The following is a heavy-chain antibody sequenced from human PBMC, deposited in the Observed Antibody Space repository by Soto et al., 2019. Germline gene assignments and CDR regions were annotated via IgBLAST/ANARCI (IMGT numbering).Heavy chain of an antibody. D-gene: IGHD6-19*01. V-gene: IGHV3-23*01. Sequence: EVQVLESGGGLVQPGGSLRLSCAASGFTFSSYAMTWVRQAPGKGLEWVSGISGGGSADYTDSVKGRFTISRDNSKNTLYLQMNSLRAEDTAVYYCAKRLPVAGRAFDIWGQGTMVTVSS. CDR2: ISGGGSA. CDR1: GFTFSSYA. J-gene: IGHJ3*02. CDR3: AKRLPVAGRAFDI.